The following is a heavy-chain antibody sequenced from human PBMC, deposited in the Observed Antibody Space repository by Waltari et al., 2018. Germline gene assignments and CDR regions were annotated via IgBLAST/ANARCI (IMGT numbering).Heavy chain of an antibody. CDR2: AHDSGIT. V-gene: IGHV4-34*01. CDR1: GVSLSGYY. D-gene: IGHD6-19*01. CDR3: ARGAAKAVAGTFWFDP. J-gene: IGHJ5*02. Sequence: QVQLQQWGAGLLKPSETLSLMCGVSGVSLSGYYWSLIRQPPGKGLEWIGEAHDSGITNYNPSLKGRVSISLDTSKNQFSLKLTSVTAADVAVYYCARGAAKAVAGTFWFDPWGQGTPVTVSS.